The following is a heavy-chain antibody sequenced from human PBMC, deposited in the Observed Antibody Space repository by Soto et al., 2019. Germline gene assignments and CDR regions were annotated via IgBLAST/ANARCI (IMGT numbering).Heavy chain of an antibody. CDR2: IYYSGNT. Sequence: QVQLQESGPGLVKPSQTLSLTCTVSGASINGGGYYWSWIRQHPGKGLEWIGSIYYSGNTYYSPSLKSRVTISVDTSKNHVSLRLTSVTAADTAVYYCARDPSYGDYSYYGMDVWGQGTTVTVSS. V-gene: IGHV4-31*03. D-gene: IGHD4-17*01. J-gene: IGHJ6*02. CDR3: ARDPSYGDYSYYGMDV. CDR1: GASINGGGYY.